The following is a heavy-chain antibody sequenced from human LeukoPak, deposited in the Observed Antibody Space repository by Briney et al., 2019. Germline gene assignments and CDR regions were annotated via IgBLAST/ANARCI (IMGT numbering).Heavy chain of an antibody. J-gene: IGHJ4*02. Sequence: SETLSLTCAVYGGSLSGYYWSWIRQPPGKGLEWIGEINHSGSTNYNPSLKSRVTISVDTSKNQFSLKLSSVTAADTAVYYCARGRIELHGYSSSWYYWIDYWGQGTLVTVSS. V-gene: IGHV4-34*01. CDR2: INHSGST. CDR3: ARGRIELHGYSSSWYYWIDY. D-gene: IGHD6-13*01. CDR1: GGSLSGYY.